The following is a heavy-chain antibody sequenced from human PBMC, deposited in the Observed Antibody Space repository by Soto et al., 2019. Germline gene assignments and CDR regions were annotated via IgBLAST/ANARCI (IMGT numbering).Heavy chain of an antibody. Sequence: QVQLVESGGGVVQPGRSLRLLCEGCGYTFRRYGMHWVRQAPGMGLEWVAVVSHDGLAQYYGDSVKGRFTISRDNSQNTLYLQMNNLRTEDTAIYYCAKETIAVGGPNYFDYWGQGTLVTVCS. CDR2: VSHDGLAQ. D-gene: IGHD6-19*01. J-gene: IGHJ4*02. V-gene: IGHV3-30*18. CDR3: AKETIAVGGPNYFDY. CDR1: GYTFRRYG.